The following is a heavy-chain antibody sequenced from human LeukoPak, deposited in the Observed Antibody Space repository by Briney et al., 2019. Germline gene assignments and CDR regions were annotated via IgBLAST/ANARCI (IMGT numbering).Heavy chain of an antibody. CDR1: GGSFSGYY. V-gene: IGHV4-34*01. CDR3: ARGFYSSSWYQYNWFDP. Sequence: SETLSLTCAVYGGSFSGYYWSWIRQPPGKGLEWIGEINHSGSTNYNPSLKSRVTISVGTSKNQFSLKLSSVTAADTAVYYCARGFYSSSWYQYNWFDPWGQGTLVTVSS. J-gene: IGHJ5*02. CDR2: INHSGST. D-gene: IGHD6-13*01.